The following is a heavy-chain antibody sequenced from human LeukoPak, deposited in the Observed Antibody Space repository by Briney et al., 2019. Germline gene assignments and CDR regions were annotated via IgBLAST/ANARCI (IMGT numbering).Heavy chain of an antibody. CDR1: GFTFDDYA. J-gene: IGHJ5*02. CDR3: AKDMSSGWYKSPRGFDP. Sequence: PGRSLRLSCAASGFTFDDYAMHWVRQAPGKGLEWVSGISWNSGSIGYADSVKGRFTISRDNAKNSLYLQMNSLRAEDTALYYCAKDMSSGWYKSPRGFDPWGQGTLVTVSS. V-gene: IGHV3-9*01. D-gene: IGHD6-19*01. CDR2: ISWNSGSI.